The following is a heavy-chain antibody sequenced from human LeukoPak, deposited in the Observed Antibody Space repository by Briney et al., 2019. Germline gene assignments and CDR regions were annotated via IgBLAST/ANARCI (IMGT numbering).Heavy chain of an antibody. CDR2: IYYSGNT. D-gene: IGHD5-18*01. CDR3: ARGRYSYGFLSRFDP. J-gene: IGHJ5*02. V-gene: IGHV4-31*03. Sequence: KPSQTLSLTCTVSGGSISSGGYYWSWIRQHPGKGLEWIGYIYYSGNTFYNPSLKSRVTISVDTSKNQFSLKLSSVTAADTAVYYCARGRYSYGFLSRFDPWGQGTLVTVSS. CDR1: GGSISSGGYY.